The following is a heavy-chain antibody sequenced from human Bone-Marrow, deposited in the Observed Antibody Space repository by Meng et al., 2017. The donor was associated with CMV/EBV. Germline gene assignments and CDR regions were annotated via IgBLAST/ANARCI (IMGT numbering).Heavy chain of an antibody. V-gene: IGHV3-74*01. CDR2: ISSDGSET. J-gene: IGHJ4*02. CDR3: ARDRRSGTYFGAQDY. D-gene: IGHD1-26*01. Sequence: ETLSLTCATSDFGFSGHWMHWVRQPPGSGLVWVSRISSDGSETNYADSVKGRFTISRDNAKTSLYLQMNSLRAEDTAVYFCARDRRSGTYFGAQDYWGQGTLVTVSS. CDR1: DFGFSGHW.